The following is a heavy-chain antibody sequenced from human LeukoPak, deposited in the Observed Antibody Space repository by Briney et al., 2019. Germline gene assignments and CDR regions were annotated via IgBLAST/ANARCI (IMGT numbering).Heavy chain of an antibody. J-gene: IGHJ4*02. D-gene: IGHD3-22*01. V-gene: IGHV3-7*01. Sequence: GGSLRLSCAASGFTFSSFWMSWVRQAPGKGLEWVANIKQDGSVKYYVDSVKGRFTISRDNAKNSLYLQMNSLRSEDTAVYYCARMYYYDSSAYYGGYYFDYWGRGTLVTVSS. CDR3: ARMYYYDSSAYYGGYYFDY. CDR2: IKQDGSVK. CDR1: GFTFSSFW.